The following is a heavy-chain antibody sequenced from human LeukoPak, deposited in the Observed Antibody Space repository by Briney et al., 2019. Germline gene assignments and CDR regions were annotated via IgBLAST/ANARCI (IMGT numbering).Heavy chain of an antibody. V-gene: IGHV4-34*01. CDR3: ARYSGFYYYYYMDV. CDR1: GGSFSGYY. CDR2: INHSGST. Sequence: SETLSLTCAVYGGSFSGYYWSWIRQPPGKGLEWIGEINHSGSTNYNPSLKSRVTISADTSKNQFSLKLSSVTAADTAVYYCARYSGFYYYYYMDVWGKGTTVTVSS. D-gene: IGHD2-21*01. J-gene: IGHJ6*03.